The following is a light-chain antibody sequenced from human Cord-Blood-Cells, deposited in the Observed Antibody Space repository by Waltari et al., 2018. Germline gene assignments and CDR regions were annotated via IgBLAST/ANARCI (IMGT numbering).Light chain of an antibody. J-gene: IGLJ3*02. CDR1: SPNIGAGYD. CDR2: GNS. V-gene: IGLV1-40*01. Sequence: QSVLTQPPSVSGAPGQRVTISCTGSSPNIGAGYDVHWYQQLPGTAPKLLIYGNSNRPSGVPDRFSGSKSGTSASLAITGLQAEDEADYYCCSYAGSSTWVFGGGTKLTVL. CDR3: CSYAGSSTWV.